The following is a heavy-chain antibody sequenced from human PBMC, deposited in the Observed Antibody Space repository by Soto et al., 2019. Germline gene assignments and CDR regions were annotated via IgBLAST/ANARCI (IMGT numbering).Heavy chain of an antibody. J-gene: IGHJ2*01. D-gene: IGHD6-6*01. CDR2: INPSGGST. CDR3: ATDTASSAYSTSSRYWYFDL. Sequence: ASVKVSCKASGYTFTSYYMHWVRQAPGQGLEWMGIINPSGGSTSYAQKFQGRVTMTRDTSTSTVYMELSSLRSEDTAVYYCATDTASSAYSTSSRYWYFDLWGRGTLVTVSS. V-gene: IGHV1-46*01. CDR1: GYTFTSYY.